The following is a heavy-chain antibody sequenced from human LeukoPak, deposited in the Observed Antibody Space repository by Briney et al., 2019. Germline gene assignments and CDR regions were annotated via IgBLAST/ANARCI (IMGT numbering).Heavy chain of an antibody. D-gene: IGHD5-12*01. J-gene: IGHJ4*02. Sequence: WGSLRLSCAASEFTFSRYSMNWVRQAPGKGLEWVSSISSSSSYIYYADSVKGRFTISRDNAKNSLYLQMNSLRAEDTAVYYCARLRRSGYDYLYYFDYWGQGTLVTVSS. CDR1: EFTFSRYS. V-gene: IGHV3-21*01. CDR3: ARLRRSGYDYLYYFDY. CDR2: ISSSSSYI.